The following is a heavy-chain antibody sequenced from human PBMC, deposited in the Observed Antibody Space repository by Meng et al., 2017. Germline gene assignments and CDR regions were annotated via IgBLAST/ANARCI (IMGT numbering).Heavy chain of an antibody. CDR2: INHSGST. CDR3: ARGLGRDGYNSNAFDI. Sequence: QVWPQQGGAGPVKPAEPLSLTCAVYVGSSSGYYWSWIRQPPGKGLEWIGEINHSGSTNYNPSLKSRVTISVDTSKNQFSLKLSSVTAADTAVYYCARGLGRDGYNSNAFDIWGQGTMVTVSS. J-gene: IGHJ3*02. V-gene: IGHV4-34*01. CDR1: VGSSSGYY. D-gene: IGHD5-24*01.